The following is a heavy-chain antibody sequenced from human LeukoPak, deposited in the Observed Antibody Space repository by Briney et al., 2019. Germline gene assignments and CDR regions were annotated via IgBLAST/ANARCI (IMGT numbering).Heavy chain of an antibody. Sequence: GGSLRLSCAASGFTFSSYWMHWVRQAPGKGLMWVSRINSDGSRTTYADSVRGRFTISRDNSKNTLFLQMNSLRAEDTALYYCAKKPGTTEDPFDYWGQGTLVTVSS. CDR3: AKKPGTTEDPFDY. CDR2: INSDGSRT. V-gene: IGHV3-74*01. J-gene: IGHJ4*02. D-gene: IGHD1-7*01. CDR1: GFTFSSYW.